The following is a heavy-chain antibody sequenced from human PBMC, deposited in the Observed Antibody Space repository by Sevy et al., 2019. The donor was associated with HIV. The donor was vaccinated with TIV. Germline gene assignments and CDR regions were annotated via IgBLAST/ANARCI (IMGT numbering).Heavy chain of an antibody. J-gene: IGHJ4*02. CDR2: ISDSGVST. D-gene: IGHD3-22*01. V-gene: IGHV3-23*01. CDR3: AKEPYYYDSSPGY. Sequence: GGSLRLSCAASGFTFSTYAMSWVRQTPGKGLQWVSVISDSGVSTYYADSVQGRFTISRDNSKDTLYLQMNSLRAEDTAVYYCAKEPYYYDSSPGYWGQGTLVTVSS. CDR1: GFTFSTYA.